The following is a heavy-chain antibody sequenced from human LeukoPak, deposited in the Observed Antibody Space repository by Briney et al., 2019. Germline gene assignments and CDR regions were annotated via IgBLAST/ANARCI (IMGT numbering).Heavy chain of an antibody. J-gene: IGHJ4*02. CDR2: SRSKAISYST. CDR1: GFTFSDHY. V-gene: IGHV3-72*01. CDR3: AKGGLYGGKRGEN. Sequence: PGGSLRLSCAASGFTFSDHYMDWVRQAPGKGLEWVGRSRSKAISYSTEYAASVKGRFTISRDDSKNSLYLQMNSLKNEDTAGYFCAKGGLYGGKRGENWGQGTLVNVTS. D-gene: IGHD4-23*01.